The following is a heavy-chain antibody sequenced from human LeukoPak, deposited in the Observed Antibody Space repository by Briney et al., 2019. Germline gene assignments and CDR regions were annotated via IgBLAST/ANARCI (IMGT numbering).Heavy chain of an antibody. D-gene: IGHD3-10*01. J-gene: IGHJ4*02. Sequence: PGGSLRLSCAASGFTFSSYAMHWVRQAPGKGLEWVAVISYDGSNKYYADSVKGRFTISRDNSKNTLYLQMNSLRAEGTAVYYCARYPGIWFGELLSYFDYWGQGTLVTVSS. CDR2: ISYDGSNK. CDR3: ARYPGIWFGELLSYFDY. V-gene: IGHV3-30-3*01. CDR1: GFTFSSYA.